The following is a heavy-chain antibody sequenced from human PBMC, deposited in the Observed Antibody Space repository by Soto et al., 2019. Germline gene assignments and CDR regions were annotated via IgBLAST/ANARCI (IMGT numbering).Heavy chain of an antibody. CDR3: TTREITTNDH. V-gene: IGHV3-15*07. CDR1: GFSFSNVW. Sequence: EVQLVESGGGLVKPGGSLRLSCAASGFSFSNVWMNWVRQAPGKGLEWVGRVKRTIDGGTTDYAAPVKGRFTISRDDSTNTLYLQMNSLKTEDTAVYYCTTREITTNDHWGQGTLVTVSS. CDR2: VKRTIDGGTT. D-gene: IGHD3-16*01. J-gene: IGHJ4*02.